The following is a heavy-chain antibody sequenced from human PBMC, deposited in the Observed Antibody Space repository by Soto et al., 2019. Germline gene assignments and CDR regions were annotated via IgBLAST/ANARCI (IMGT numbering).Heavy chain of an antibody. V-gene: IGHV1-69*06. D-gene: IGHD2-2*01. CDR2: IIPIFGTA. J-gene: IGHJ6*02. CDR3: ARDIDCSSTSCLTSYYYYYGMDV. CDR1: GGTFSSYA. Sequence: ASVKVSCKASGGTFSSYAISWVRQAPGQGLEWMGGIIPIFGTANYAQKFQGRVTITADKSTSTAYMELSSLRSEDTAVYYCARDIDCSSTSCLTSYYYYYGMDVWGQGTTVTVSS.